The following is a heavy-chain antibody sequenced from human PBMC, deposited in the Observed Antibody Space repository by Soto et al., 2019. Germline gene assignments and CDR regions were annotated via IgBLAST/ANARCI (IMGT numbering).Heavy chain of an antibody. CDR1: GGSISSGDYY. D-gene: IGHD3-3*01. Sequence: QVQLQESGPGLVKPSQTLSLTCTVSGGSISSGDYYWSWIRQHPGKGLEWIGYIDYSGSTYYNPSLKSRVTISVDTSKNQFYRKLSSVTAADTAVYYCARWWSGSRQGFDPWGQGTLVTVSS. CDR2: IDYSGST. V-gene: IGHV4-31*03. CDR3: ARWWSGSRQGFDP. J-gene: IGHJ5*02.